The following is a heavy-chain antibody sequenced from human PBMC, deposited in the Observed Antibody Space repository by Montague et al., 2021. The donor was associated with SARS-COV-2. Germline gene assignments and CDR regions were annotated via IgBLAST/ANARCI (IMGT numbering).Heavy chain of an antibody. J-gene: IGHJ3*02. V-gene: IGHV4-34*01. D-gene: IGHD4-17*01. CDR1: GGPLSGYF. Sequence: SETLSLTCGVSGGPLSGYFWSWIRQTPGKGLEWIGSIYYSGSTYYNPSLKSRVTISVDTSKNQFSLKLSSVTAADTAVYYCAMRGGALDAFDIWGQGTMVIVSS. CDR2: IYYSGST. CDR3: AMRGGALDAFDI.